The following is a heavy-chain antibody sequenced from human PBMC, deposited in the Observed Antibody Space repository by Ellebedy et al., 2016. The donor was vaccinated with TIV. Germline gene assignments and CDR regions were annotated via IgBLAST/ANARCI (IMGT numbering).Heavy chain of an antibody. D-gene: IGHD1-26*01. CDR1: RFTFSSYN. CDR3: ARPQQSGSYSNGFDP. V-gene: IGHV3-48*02. Sequence: GGSLRLSCAASRFTFSSYNMNWFRQAPGKGLEWISFISSDGSTIYYADSVKGRFTVSRDNAENSLYLQMNSLRDEDSAVYYCARPQQSGSYSNGFDPWGQGTLVTVSS. J-gene: IGHJ5*02. CDR2: ISSDGSTI.